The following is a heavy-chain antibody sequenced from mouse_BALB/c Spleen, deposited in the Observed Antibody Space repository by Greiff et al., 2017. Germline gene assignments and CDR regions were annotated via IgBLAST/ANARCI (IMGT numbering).Heavy chain of an antibody. CDR1: GYTFTSYY. J-gene: IGHJ1*01. CDR2: IYPGDGST. D-gene: IGHD2-2*01. V-gene: IGHV1S56*01. Sequence: QVQLKQSGPELVKPGASVKMSCKASGYTFTSYYIHWVKQRPGQGLEWIGWIYPGDGSTKYNEKFKGKTTLTADKSSSTAYMLLSSLTSEDSAIYFCARGIYYGYGRYFDVWGAGTTVTVSS. CDR3: ARGIYYGYGRYFDV.